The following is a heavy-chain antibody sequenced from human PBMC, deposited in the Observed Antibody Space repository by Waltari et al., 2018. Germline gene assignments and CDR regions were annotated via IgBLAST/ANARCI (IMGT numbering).Heavy chain of an antibody. Sequence: ISSSSYYWGWIRQPPGKGLEWIGSIYYSGSTYYNPSLKSRVTISVDTSKNQFSLKLSSVTAADTAVYYCASSTIFGVVILRDAFDIWGQGTMVTVSS. D-gene: IGHD3-3*01. CDR1: ISSSSYY. CDR2: IYYSGST. J-gene: IGHJ3*02. V-gene: IGHV4-39*07. CDR3: ASSTIFGVVILRDAFDI.